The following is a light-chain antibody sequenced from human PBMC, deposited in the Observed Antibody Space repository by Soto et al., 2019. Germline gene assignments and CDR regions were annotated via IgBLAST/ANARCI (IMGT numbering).Light chain of an antibody. CDR3: QQSYSTPQHT. J-gene: IGKJ4*01. CDR1: QSISSY. CDR2: AAS. Sequence: DIQMTQSPSSLSASVGDRVTITCRASQSISSYLNWYQQKPGKAPKLLIYAASSLQSGVPSRFSGSGSGTDFTLTISSLQPEDFANYYCQQSYSTPQHTLGGGTKVDIK. V-gene: IGKV1-39*01.